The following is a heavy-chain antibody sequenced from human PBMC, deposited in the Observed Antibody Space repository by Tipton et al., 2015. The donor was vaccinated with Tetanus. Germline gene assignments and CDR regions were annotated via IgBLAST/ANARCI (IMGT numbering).Heavy chain of an antibody. D-gene: IGHD2-2*01. V-gene: IGHV1-24*01. CDR2: FDPEDGET. CDR1: GYTLTELS. J-gene: IGHJ4*02. Sequence: QLVQSGAEVKKPGASVKVSCKVSGYTLTELSMHWVRQAPGKGLEWMGGFDPEDGETIYAQKFQGRVTMTEDTSTDTAYMELSSLRSEDTAVYYCATDLLGYCSSTSCLIPADYWGQGTLVTVSS. CDR3: ATDLLGYCSSTSCLIPADY.